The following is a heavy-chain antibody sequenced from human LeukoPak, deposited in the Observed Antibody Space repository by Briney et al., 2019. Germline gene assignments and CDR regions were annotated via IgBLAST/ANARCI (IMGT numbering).Heavy chain of an antibody. Sequence: GGFLRLSCAASGFTFSSYAMSWVRQAPGKGLQWVSALSGSGLGTYYADSVKGRFTISRDNSKNTLYLQMNSLRAEDTAVYYCAKGGESSSWLFDYWGQGTLVPVSS. CDR2: LSGSGLGT. D-gene: IGHD6-13*01. J-gene: IGHJ4*02. V-gene: IGHV3-23*01. CDR3: AKGGESSSWLFDY. CDR1: GFTFSSYA.